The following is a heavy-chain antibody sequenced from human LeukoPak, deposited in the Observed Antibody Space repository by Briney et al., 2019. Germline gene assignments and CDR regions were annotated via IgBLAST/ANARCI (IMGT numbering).Heavy chain of an antibody. Sequence: PGGSLRLSCAASGFTFSRYWMSWVRQAPGKGLEWVANIKQDGSEKYYVDSVKGRFTISRDNAKNSLYLQMNSLRAEDTAVYYCARGLFAFWSGFFYWGQGALGTASS. J-gene: IGHJ4*02. CDR1: GFTFSRYW. V-gene: IGHV3-7*01. CDR2: IKQDGSEK. D-gene: IGHD3-3*01. CDR3: ARGLFAFWSGFFY.